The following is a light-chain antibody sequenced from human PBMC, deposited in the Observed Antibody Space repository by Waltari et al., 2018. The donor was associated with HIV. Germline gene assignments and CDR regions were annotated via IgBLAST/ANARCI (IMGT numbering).Light chain of an antibody. CDR1: QNIGNK. CDR3: QQYNGSWT. Sequence: EIVMTQSPVTLSVSPGDRATLSCRASQNIGNKIVWYQRRPGQSPRLVIFATSVRATGIPTRFSGSGSGTDFALTITTLQPEDYGMYYCQQYNGSWTFGRGTRVE. V-gene: IGKV3D-15*03. J-gene: IGKJ1*01. CDR2: ATS.